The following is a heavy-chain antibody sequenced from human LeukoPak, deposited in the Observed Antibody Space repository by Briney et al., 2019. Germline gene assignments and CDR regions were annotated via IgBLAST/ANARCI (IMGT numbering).Heavy chain of an antibody. CDR1: GFTFSSYW. J-gene: IGHJ4*02. Sequence: GGSLRLSCAASGFTFSSYWMSWVRQAPGKGLEWVANIKQDGSEKYYVDSVKGRFTISRDNAKNSLYLQMNSLRAEDTAVYYCARRSLNGYNSCFDYWGQGTLVTVSS. D-gene: IGHD5-24*01. V-gene: IGHV3-7*01. CDR3: ARRSLNGYNSCFDY. CDR2: IKQDGSEK.